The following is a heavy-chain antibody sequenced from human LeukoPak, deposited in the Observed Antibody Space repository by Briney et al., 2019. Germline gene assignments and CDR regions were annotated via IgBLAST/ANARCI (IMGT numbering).Heavy chain of an antibody. Sequence: SVKVSCKASGGTFSSYAISWVRQAPGQGLEWVGGIIPIFGTANYAQKFQGRVTITTDESTSTAYMELSSLRSEDTAVYYCASAHSSSWSHFDYWGQGTLVTVSS. CDR3: ASAHSSSWSHFDY. CDR2: IIPIFGTA. V-gene: IGHV1-69*05. J-gene: IGHJ4*02. CDR1: GGTFSSYA. D-gene: IGHD6-13*01.